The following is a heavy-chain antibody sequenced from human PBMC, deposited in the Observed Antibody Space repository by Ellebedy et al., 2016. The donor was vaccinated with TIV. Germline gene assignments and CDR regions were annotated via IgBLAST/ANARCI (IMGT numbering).Heavy chain of an antibody. J-gene: IGHJ5*02. D-gene: IGHD4-17*01. V-gene: IGHV3-7*01. CDR1: GFNFRSYW. Sequence: GESLKISCAASGFNFRSYWMGWVRQAPGKGLEWVANIYQDGSQKYYVDSAEGRFTISRDNAKNSLSLEMKSLRVEDTAVYYCARRGSYGDYAVQVNNWFDRWGQGTLVTV. CDR2: IYQDGSQK. CDR3: ARRGSYGDYAVQVNNWFDR.